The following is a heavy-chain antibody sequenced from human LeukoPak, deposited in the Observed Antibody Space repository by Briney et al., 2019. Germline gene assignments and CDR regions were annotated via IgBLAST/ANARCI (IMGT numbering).Heavy chain of an antibody. J-gene: IGHJ4*02. Sequence: SETLSLTCAAYGGSFSGYYWSWIRQPPGKGLEWIGDINHSGSTNYNPSLKSRATISADTSKNQFSLNLRSVTAADTAVYFCARGLNRLPPGGYWGQGTLVTVSS. D-gene: IGHD3-16*02. CDR2: INHSGST. V-gene: IGHV4-34*01. CDR3: ARGLNRLPPGGY. CDR1: GGSFSGYY.